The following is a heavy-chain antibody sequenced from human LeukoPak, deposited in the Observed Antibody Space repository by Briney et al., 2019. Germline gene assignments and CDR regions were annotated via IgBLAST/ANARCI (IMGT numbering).Heavy chain of an antibody. CDR2: INYSGRT. CDR1: GGPFSGYF. Sequence: SETLSLTCAVYGGPFSGYFWSWIRQPPGKGLEWIGEINYSGRTNYNPSLKSRVTISVDTSKNQFSLKLSSVTAADTAVYYCARDDWNYVFNYRGQGTLVTVSS. J-gene: IGHJ4*02. V-gene: IGHV4-34*01. CDR3: ARDDWNYVFNY. D-gene: IGHD1-7*01.